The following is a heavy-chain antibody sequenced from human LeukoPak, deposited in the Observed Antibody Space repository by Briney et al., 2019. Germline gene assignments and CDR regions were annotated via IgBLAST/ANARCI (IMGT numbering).Heavy chain of an antibody. J-gene: IGHJ4*02. CDR3: ARDALYDLLYYFDY. Sequence: PGGFLRLSCAASGFTFSSYGMHWVRQAPGKGLEWVAVIWNDGSNKYYADSVKGRFTISRDNSKNTLYLQMNSLRAEDTAVYYCARDALYDLLYYFDYWGQGTLVTVSS. D-gene: IGHD3-22*01. CDR2: IWNDGSNK. CDR1: GFTFSSYG. V-gene: IGHV3-33*01.